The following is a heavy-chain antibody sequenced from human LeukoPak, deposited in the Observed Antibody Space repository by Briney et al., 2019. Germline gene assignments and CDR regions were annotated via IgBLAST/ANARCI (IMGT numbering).Heavy chain of an antibody. D-gene: IGHD5-24*01. CDR1: GGSFSGYY. Sequence: SETLSLTCGVYGGSFSGYYWSWIRQPPGKGLEWIGEINPRGSTNYNPSLKSRVTLSADTSKNQFSLTLNSVTAADTAVYYCARRRLGYYFDYWDQGTLVTVSS. CDR2: INPRGST. V-gene: IGHV4-34*01. J-gene: IGHJ4*02. CDR3: ARRRLGYYFDY.